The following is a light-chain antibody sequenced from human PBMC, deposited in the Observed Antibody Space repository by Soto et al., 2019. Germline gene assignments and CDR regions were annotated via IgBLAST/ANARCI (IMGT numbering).Light chain of an antibody. CDR2: DAS. Sequence: DIQMTQSPSSLSASVGDRVTITCQASQDISNYLNWYQQKPGKAPKLLIYDASNLETGVPSRFSGSGSGTDFTFTISSLQPADIATYYCQQGLTFGGGTKVEIK. CDR1: QDISNY. J-gene: IGKJ4*01. V-gene: IGKV1-33*01. CDR3: QQGLT.